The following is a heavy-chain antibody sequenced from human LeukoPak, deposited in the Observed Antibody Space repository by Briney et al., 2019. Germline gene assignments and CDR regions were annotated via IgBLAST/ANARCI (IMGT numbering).Heavy chain of an antibody. CDR3: ARANSGSYSGQFDY. D-gene: IGHD1-26*01. J-gene: IGHJ4*02. CDR1: GFTVGSNY. V-gene: IGHV3-66*01. Sequence: GGSLRLSCAASGFTVGSNYMSWVRQAPGKGLEWVSVIYSGGSTYYADSVKGRFTISRDNSKNTLYLQMNSLRAEDTAVYYCARANSGSYSGQFDYWGQGTLVTVSS. CDR2: IYSGGST.